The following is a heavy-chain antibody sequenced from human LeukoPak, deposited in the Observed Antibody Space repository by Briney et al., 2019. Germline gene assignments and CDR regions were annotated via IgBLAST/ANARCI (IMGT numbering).Heavy chain of an antibody. CDR3: ARGGYYGSGSEDAFDI. Sequence: PGGSLRLSCAASGFTFDDYAMHWVRQAPGKGLEWVSGISWNSGSIGYADSVKGRFTISRDNSKNTLYLQMNGLRAEDTAVYYCARGGYYGSGSEDAFDIWGQGTMVTVSS. CDR2: ISWNSGSI. CDR1: GFTFDDYA. D-gene: IGHD3-10*01. J-gene: IGHJ3*02. V-gene: IGHV3-9*01.